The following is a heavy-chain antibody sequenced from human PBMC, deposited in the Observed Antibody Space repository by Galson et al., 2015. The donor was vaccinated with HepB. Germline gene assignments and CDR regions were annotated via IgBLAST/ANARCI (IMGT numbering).Heavy chain of an antibody. CDR3: ARVAPLYDILTGYYNVPQYYFDY. D-gene: IGHD3-9*01. CDR2: IYYSGST. CDR1: GGSISSGDYY. V-gene: IGHV4-30-4*01. J-gene: IGHJ4*02. Sequence: SLTCTVSGGSISSGDYYWSWIRQPPGKGLEWIGYIYYSGSTYYNPSLKSRVTISVDTSKNQFSLKLSSVTAADTAVYYCARVAPLYDILTGYYNVPQYYFDYWGQGTLVTVSS.